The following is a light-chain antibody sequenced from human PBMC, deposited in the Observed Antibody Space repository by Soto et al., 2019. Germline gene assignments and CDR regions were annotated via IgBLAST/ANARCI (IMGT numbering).Light chain of an antibody. Sequence: EIQMTQSPSTLSASVGDTVTIACRASEDVANYLAWHQQKPGRAPMLLISDASDLKSGVPSRFSGSGSGTDFTLIISNLQPDDSATYYCQQHNSWWTFGQGTKVQIK. CDR3: QQHNSWWT. CDR1: EDVANY. J-gene: IGKJ1*01. V-gene: IGKV1-5*01. CDR2: DAS.